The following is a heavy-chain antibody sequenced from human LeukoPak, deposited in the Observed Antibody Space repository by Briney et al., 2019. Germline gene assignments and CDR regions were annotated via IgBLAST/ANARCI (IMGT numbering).Heavy chain of an antibody. J-gene: IGHJ4*02. D-gene: IGHD4-23*01. Sequence: SETLSLTCTVSGGSISSYYWTWIRQPPGKGLEWIGYIYHSGSTKYNPSLKSRVTISVDTSKNQFSLNLSSVTAADTAVYYCARGGYSGKDYNNWGQGTLVTVSS. CDR2: IYHSGST. V-gene: IGHV4-59*01. CDR3: ARGGYSGKDYNN. CDR1: GGSISSYY.